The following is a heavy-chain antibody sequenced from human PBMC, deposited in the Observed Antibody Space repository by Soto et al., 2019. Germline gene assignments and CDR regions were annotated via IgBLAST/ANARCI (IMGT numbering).Heavy chain of an antibody. J-gene: IGHJ1*01. D-gene: IGHD4-17*01. CDR2: TTGSGANK. Sequence: EVNLLESGGGLVQPGESLRISCVGSGFTFKNYGMTWVRQAPGKGLEWVSGTTGSGANKHYADSVRGRFTISRDNSKKTLYLEMKSLRVEDTAVDYCAKDGDFGEDGPAEYFEHWGQGTLVTVSS. CDR3: AKDGDFGEDGPAEYFEH. V-gene: IGHV3-23*01. CDR1: GFTFKNYG.